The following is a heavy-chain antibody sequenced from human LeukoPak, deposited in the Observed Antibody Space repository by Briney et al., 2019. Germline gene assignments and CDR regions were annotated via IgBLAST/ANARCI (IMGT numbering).Heavy chain of an antibody. D-gene: IGHD3-3*01. J-gene: IGHJ6*03. Sequence: AETLSLTCAVYGGSFSGYYWSWIRQPPGKGLEWIGEINHSGSTNYNPSLKSRGTISVDTSTNQFSLKLSSVTAADTAVYCCARDYEFWRGHYYYYMDVGREGTTVTVFS. CDR3: ARDYEFWRGHYYYYMDV. CDR1: GGSFSGYY. CDR2: INHSGST. V-gene: IGHV4-34*01.